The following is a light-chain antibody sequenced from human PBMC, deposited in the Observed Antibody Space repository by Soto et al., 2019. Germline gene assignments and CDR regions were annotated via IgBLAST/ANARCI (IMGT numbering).Light chain of an antibody. CDR3: DSWDNSLSVVL. V-gene: IGLV1-51*01. Sequence: QSVLTQPPSVSAAPGQMVTISCSGSSSNIGSNYVSWYQQLPGTAPKLLIYDNYKRPSGIPDRFSGSTSGTSATLAIAGLQTGDEADYYCDSWDNSLSVVLFGGGTQMTVL. CDR2: DNY. J-gene: IGLJ2*01. CDR1: SSNIGSNY.